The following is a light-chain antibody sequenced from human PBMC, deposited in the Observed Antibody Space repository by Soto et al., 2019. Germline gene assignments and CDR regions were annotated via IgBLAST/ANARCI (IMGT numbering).Light chain of an antibody. CDR1: QSVSSN. J-gene: IGKJ1*01. V-gene: IGKV3-15*01. Sequence: EIVMTQSPATLSVSPGERATLSCRASQSVSSNLAWYQQKPGQAPRLLIYGASTRATGIPARFSGSGSGTEFTLTISSLQSEDFAVYYCQHYNNWPPHETFGQGTKVEIK. CDR3: QHYNNWPPHET. CDR2: GAS.